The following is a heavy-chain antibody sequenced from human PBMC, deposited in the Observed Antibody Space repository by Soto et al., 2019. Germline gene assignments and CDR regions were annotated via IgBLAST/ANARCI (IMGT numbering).Heavy chain of an antibody. Sequence: SVKVSCKASGGTFSSYAISWVRQAPGQGLEWMGGIIPIFGTANYAQKFQGRVTITADASTSTAYMELRSLRSEDTAVYYCARVHEFGELHYYYYYGMDVWGQGTTVTVSS. CDR2: IIPIFGTA. V-gene: IGHV1-69*13. D-gene: IGHD3-10*01. J-gene: IGHJ6*02. CDR3: ARVHEFGELHYYYYYGMDV. CDR1: GGTFSSYA.